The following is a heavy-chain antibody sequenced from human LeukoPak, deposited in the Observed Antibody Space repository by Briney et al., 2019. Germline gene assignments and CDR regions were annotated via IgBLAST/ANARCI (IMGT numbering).Heavy chain of an antibody. CDR1: GYSISSGYY. V-gene: IGHV4-38-2*02. Sequence: SETLSLTCTVSGYSISSGYYWGWIRQPPGKGLEWIGSGSTYYNPSLKSRVTMSVDTSKNQFSLKLSSVTAADTAVYYCAWYARGGWSAEYFQHWGQGTLVTVSS. J-gene: IGHJ1*01. CDR3: AWYARGGWSAEYFQH. D-gene: IGHD6-19*01. CDR2: SGST.